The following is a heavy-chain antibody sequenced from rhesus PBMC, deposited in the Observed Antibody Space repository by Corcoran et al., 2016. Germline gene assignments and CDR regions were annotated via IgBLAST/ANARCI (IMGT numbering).Heavy chain of an antibody. CDR1: GYSISSGYD. CDR3: ARRRAASPSYYFDY. J-gene: IGHJ4*01. D-gene: IGHD4-29*01. Sequence: QVQLQESGPGVVKPSETLSLTCGVSGYSISSGYDWSWIRQPPGKGLEWIGYMYVSRGSTKYKPSLKNRVTNSKETFKKQVCLKPSSVTAADTDVYYCARRRAASPSYYFDYWGQGVLVTVSS. V-gene: IGHV4-76*01. CDR2: MYVSRGST.